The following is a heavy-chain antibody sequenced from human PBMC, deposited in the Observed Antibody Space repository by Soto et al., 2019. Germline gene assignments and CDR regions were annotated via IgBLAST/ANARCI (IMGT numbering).Heavy chain of an antibody. D-gene: IGHD6-6*01. Sequence: VHLVQSGAEVPKAGSSVKVSCKASGGTFSSHAFSWVRQAPGQGLEWVGGIIPIFETANYAQEFQGRVTISADESTNTVILELNNLRSHDTAIYFCAIGDRSSWIGNHWGPGTQVTVS. V-gene: IGHV1-69*01. CDR1: GGTFSSHA. CDR2: IIPIFETA. J-gene: IGHJ4*02. CDR3: AIGDRSSWIGNH.